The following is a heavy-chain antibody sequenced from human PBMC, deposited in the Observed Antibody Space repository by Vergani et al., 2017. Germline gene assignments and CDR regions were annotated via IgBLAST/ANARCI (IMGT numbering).Heavy chain of an antibody. D-gene: IGHD2-2*02. V-gene: IGHV1-69*02. CDR3: ARVVVPAAIGPGCDP. Sequence: QVQLVQSGAEVKKPGSSVKVSCKASGGTFSSYTISWVRQAPGQGLEWMGRIIPILGIANYAQKFQGRVTITADKSTSTAYMELSSLRSEDTAVYYCARVVVPAAIGPGCDPWGQGTLVTVSS. CDR1: GGTFSSYT. CDR2: IIPILGIA. J-gene: IGHJ5*02.